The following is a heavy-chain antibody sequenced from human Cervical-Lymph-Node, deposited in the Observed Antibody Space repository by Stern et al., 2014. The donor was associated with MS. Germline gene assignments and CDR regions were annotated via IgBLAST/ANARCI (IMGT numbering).Heavy chain of an antibody. CDR1: GFTFSSYS. D-gene: IGHD5/OR15-5a*01. V-gene: IGHV3-21*01. J-gene: IGHJ4*02. CDR2: ISSSSSYI. Sequence: EVHLVESGGGLVKPGGSLRLSCAASGFTFSSYSMNWVRQAPGKGLEWVSSISSSSSYIYYAASVKGRFTISRDNAKNSLYLQMNSLRAEDTAVYYCARDPDPTRVPYYFDYWGQGTLVTVSS. CDR3: ARDPDPTRVPYYFDY.